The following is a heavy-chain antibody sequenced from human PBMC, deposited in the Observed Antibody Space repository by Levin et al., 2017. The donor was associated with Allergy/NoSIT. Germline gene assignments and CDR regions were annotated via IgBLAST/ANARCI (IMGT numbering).Heavy chain of an antibody. J-gene: IGHJ4*02. CDR1: GYTFSSFG. CDR2: ISTTNGNT. Sequence: ASVKVSCKTSGYTFSSFGINWVREIPGQGLEWMGWISTTNGNTVPAQRFQGRVTMTTDESTTTGYMELRSLTSDDTAIYFCARGHPQGWFGEFALDSWGQGTLVTVSS. D-gene: IGHD3-10*01. V-gene: IGHV1-18*01. CDR3: ARGHPQGWFGEFALDS.